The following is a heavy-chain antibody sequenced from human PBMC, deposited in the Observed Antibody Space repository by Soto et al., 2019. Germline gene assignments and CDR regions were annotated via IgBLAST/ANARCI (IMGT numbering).Heavy chain of an antibody. CDR2: MNPYSGNT. CDR3: ARRKERSGPHYFDY. Sequence: EASVKVSCKASGYTFTTYDISWVRQATGQGLEWMGWMNPYSGNTGYAQKFQGRVTVTRNTSIRTVYMELSGLRPDDTAVYYCARRKERSGPHYFDYWGQGSQVTVSS. D-gene: IGHD6-25*01. J-gene: IGHJ4*02. CDR1: GYTFTTYD. V-gene: IGHV1-8*01.